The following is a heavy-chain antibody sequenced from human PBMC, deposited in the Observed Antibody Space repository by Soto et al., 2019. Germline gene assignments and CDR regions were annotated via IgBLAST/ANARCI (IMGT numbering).Heavy chain of an antibody. CDR1: GFRFSSYA. CDR3: ARDRERDAWYEDY. J-gene: IGHJ4*02. Sequence: GGSLRLSCIASGFRFSSYAMSWVRQAPGEGLEWVSVSSGRYGSTYYADFVKGRFTISRDDSRNTLYLQMHSLRAEDTAVYYCARDRERDAWYEDYWGQGPLVTVSS. V-gene: IGHV3-23*01. D-gene: IGHD6-13*01. CDR2: SSGRYGST.